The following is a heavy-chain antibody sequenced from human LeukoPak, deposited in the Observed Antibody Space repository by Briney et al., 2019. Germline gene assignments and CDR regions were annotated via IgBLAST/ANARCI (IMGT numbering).Heavy chain of an antibody. CDR1: GGSFSGYY. Sequence: SETLSLTCAVSGGSFSGYYWTWIRQPPGKGLEWIGEINHSGSANYNPSLKSRVTISLDTSKNQFSLKLSSVTAADTAVYYCARDTPIAGGYFDYWGQGTLVTVSS. V-gene: IGHV4-34*01. J-gene: IGHJ4*02. CDR2: INHSGSA. D-gene: IGHD2-2*02. CDR3: ARDTPIAGGYFDY.